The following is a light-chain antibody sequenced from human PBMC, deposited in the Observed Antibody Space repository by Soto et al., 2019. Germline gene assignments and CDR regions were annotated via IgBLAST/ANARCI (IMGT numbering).Light chain of an antibody. J-gene: IGLJ3*02. Sequence: QSVLTQPPSASGTPGLRVTISCSGSSSNIGSNAVNWYQQLPGTAPKLFIYSDNQRPSGVPDRVSGSKSATSASLAISGLQSDDEADYFCSVWDDSLNGPVFGGGTKLTVL. CDR2: SDN. V-gene: IGLV1-44*01. CDR3: SVWDDSLNGPV. CDR1: SSNIGSNA.